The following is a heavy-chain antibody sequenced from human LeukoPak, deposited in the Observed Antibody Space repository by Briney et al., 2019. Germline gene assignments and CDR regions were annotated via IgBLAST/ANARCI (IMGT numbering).Heavy chain of an antibody. Sequence: ASVKVSCKASGYTFTGPYIPWMRQAPGQGLEWMAWINPNSGGTKYAQKFQGRVTVTRDTSTSTAYMELSGLRADDTATYYCARVEYCTKGVCINFDLWGQGTLVAVSS. CDR1: GYTFTGPY. J-gene: IGHJ4*02. V-gene: IGHV1-2*02. CDR3: ARVEYCTKGVCINFDL. CDR2: INPNSGGT. D-gene: IGHD2-8*01.